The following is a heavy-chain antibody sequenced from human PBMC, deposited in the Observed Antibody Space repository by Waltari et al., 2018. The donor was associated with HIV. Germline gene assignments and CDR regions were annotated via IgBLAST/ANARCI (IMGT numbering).Heavy chain of an antibody. D-gene: IGHD6-19*01. CDR2: ISGSGSCT. CDR3: ANDVMAGHYYHYYGLDV. J-gene: IGHJ6*04. Sequence: EVELLESGGGLVQPGGSLRLSCAASGLTFFNYAMSWVRQVPGRRLDWVSGISGSGSCTYTADSVKSRFTISRDNSKNTLYLQMNSLRAEDTAVYYGANDVMAGHYYHYYGLDVWGKGTTVTVSS. CDR1: GLTFFNYA. V-gene: IGHV3-23*01.